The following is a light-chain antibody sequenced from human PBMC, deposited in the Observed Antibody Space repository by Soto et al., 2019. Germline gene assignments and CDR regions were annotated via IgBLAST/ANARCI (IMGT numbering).Light chain of an antibody. J-gene: IGKJ1*01. CDR1: KSINKW. V-gene: IGKV1-5*01. Sequence: DIQMTQSPSTLSASVGDRVTITCRASKSINKWLAWYQQKPGKATKLLIYDASSLESGVPSRFSGSGSGTEFTLTISSLHPDDFASYSCQQYDSAYPWTFGQGTKVEIK. CDR2: DAS. CDR3: QQYDSAYPWT.